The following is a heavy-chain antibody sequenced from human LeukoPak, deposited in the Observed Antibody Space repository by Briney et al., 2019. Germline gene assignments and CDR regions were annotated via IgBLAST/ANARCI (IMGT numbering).Heavy chain of an antibody. D-gene: IGHD3-22*01. CDR1: GGSISSSSYY. J-gene: IGHJ6*02. CDR2: IYYSGST. CDR3: ARYYDSSGYYYYYGMDV. V-gene: IGHV4-39*01. Sequence: SETLSLTCAVSGGSISSSSYYWGWIRQPPGKGLEWIGSIYYSGSTYYNPSLKSRVTISVDTSKNQFSLKLSSVTAADTAVYYCARYYDSSGYYYYYGMDVWGQGTTVTVSS.